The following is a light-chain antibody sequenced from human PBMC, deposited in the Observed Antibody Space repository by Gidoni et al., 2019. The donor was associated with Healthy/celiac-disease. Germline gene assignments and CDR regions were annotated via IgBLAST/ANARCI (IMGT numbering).Light chain of an antibody. CDR2: AAS. J-gene: IGKJ1*01. CDR1: QSVSSY. CDR3: QQRSNWPRT. Sequence: EIVLTQSPATLSLSPGERATLSCRASQSVSSYLAWYQQKPGQAPRLLIHAASNRASGIPARFRGSGSGTDCTRTISSLEPEDFAVYYCQQRSNWPRTFGQGTKVEIK. V-gene: IGKV3-11*01.